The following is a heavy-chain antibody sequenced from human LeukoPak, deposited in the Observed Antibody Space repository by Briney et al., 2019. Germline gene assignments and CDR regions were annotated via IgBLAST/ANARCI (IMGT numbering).Heavy chain of an antibody. D-gene: IGHD3-3*01. CDR3: ARVACDFWSGYCAFEI. Sequence: GASVKVPCKASGYTFTSYGISWVRQAPGQGLEWMGWISAYNGNTNYAQKLQGRVTMTTDTSTSTAYMELRSLRSDDTAVYYCARVACDFWSGYCAFEIWGQGTMVTVSS. CDR1: GYTFTSYG. J-gene: IGHJ3*02. CDR2: ISAYNGNT. V-gene: IGHV1-18*01.